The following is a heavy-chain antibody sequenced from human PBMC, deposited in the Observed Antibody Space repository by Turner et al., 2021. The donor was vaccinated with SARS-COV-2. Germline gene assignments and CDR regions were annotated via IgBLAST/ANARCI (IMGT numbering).Heavy chain of an antibody. J-gene: IGHJ4*02. CDR3: AKTRDYYYDSSDYPDY. D-gene: IGHD3-22*01. CDR2: ISGSGSYT. V-gene: IGHV3-23*01. Sequence: EVQLLESGGGLVQLGGSLRLSCAASGFNFNKYAMAWVRQAPGKGLEWVSVISGSGSYTYYADSVKCRVTISRDNSKNTLYLQVNSLRAEDTAVYYCAKTRDYYYDSSDYPDYWGQGTLVTVS. CDR1: GFNFNKYA.